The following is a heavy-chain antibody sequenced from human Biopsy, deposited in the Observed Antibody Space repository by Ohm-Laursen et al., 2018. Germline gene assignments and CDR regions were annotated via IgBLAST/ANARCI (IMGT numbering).Heavy chain of an antibody. V-gene: IGHV1-69*01. CDR1: GGTFTNYA. CDR2: IIPIFGTA. Sequence: SSVKVSCKASGGTFTNYAISWVRQAPGQGLEWMGGIIPIFGTANYAQKFQGRVTISANESTSTAYMELSSLRSDDTAVYYCARDALGGGSYRFFYWGQGSLVTVSS. CDR3: ARDALGGGSYRFFY. D-gene: IGHD1-26*01. J-gene: IGHJ4*02.